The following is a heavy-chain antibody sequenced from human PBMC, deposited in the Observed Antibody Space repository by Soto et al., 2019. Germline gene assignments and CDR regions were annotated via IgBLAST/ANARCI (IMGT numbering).Heavy chain of an antibody. CDR1: GYTFTSYD. Sequence: GASVKVSCKASGYTFTSYDINWVRQATGQGLEWMGWMNPNSGNTGYAQKFQGRVTMTRNTSISTAYMELSSLGSEDTAVYYCARCPYDNLPGFPDYWGQGSLVPVSS. J-gene: IGHJ4*01. V-gene: IGHV1-8*01. D-gene: IGHD3-9*01. CDR2: MNPNSGNT. CDR3: ARCPYDNLPGFPDY.